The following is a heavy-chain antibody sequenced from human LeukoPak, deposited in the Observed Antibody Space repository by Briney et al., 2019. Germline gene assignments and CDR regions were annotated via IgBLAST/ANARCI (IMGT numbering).Heavy chain of an antibody. CDR1: GYIFTNYG. CDR2: ISVHNGKT. V-gene: IGHV1-18*04. CDR3: ARELTSSSD. Sequence: GASVKVSCKASGYIFTNYGITWVRQAPGHGLEWMGWISVHNGKTNFAQKFRGRVTMTTDTSTNTAYMEVRSLTSDDTAVYYCARELTSSSDWGQGTLVTVSS. D-gene: IGHD2-2*01. J-gene: IGHJ4*02.